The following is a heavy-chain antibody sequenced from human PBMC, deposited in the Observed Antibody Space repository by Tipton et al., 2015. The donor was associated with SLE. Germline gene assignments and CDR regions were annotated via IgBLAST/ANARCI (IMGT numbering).Heavy chain of an antibody. CDR1: GGSVIGYY. V-gene: IGHV4-34*01. CDR3: ARGLLTWRGAIVGVDV. CDR2: INHSGST. J-gene: IGHJ6*02. Sequence: TLSLTCTVNGGSVIGYYWSWIRQPPGKGLEWIGEINHSGSTIYNPSLKSRVTISIDPAKNQFSLRLTSVTAADTAVYYCARGLLTWRGAIVGVDVWGQGTTVNVSS. D-gene: IGHD2-21*01.